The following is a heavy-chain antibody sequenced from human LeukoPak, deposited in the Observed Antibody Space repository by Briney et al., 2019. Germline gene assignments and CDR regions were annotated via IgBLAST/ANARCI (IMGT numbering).Heavy chain of an antibody. V-gene: IGHV3-21*01. CDR1: GFTFSRYS. Sequence: GGSLRLSCTVSGFTFSRYSMNWVRQAPGKGLEWVSSISNSANHVYYAASVKGRFTISRDNAKNSLYLRMNSLRAEDTAVYYCARDRGYYDISGYYGDFDYWGQGSLVTVSS. J-gene: IGHJ4*02. CDR3: ARDRGYYDISGYYGDFDY. CDR2: ISNSANHV. D-gene: IGHD3-22*01.